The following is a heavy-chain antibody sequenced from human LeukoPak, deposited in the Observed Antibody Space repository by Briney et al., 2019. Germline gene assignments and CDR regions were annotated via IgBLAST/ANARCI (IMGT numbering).Heavy chain of an antibody. CDR2: IYYSGST. V-gene: IGHV4-39*01. CDR3: ARLKRRDDFWSGYFSPQPKYYFDY. CDR1: GGSISDSNYY. D-gene: IGHD3-3*01. Sequence: SETLSLTCTVSGGSISDSNYYWGWIRQPPGKGLEWIGSIYYSGSTYYNPSLKSRVTISVDTSKNQFSLKLSSVTAADTAVYYCARLKRRDDFWSGYFSPQPKYYFDYWGQGTLVTVSS. J-gene: IGHJ4*02.